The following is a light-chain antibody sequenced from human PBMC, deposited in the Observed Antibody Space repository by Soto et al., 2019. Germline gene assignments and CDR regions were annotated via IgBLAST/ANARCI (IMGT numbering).Light chain of an antibody. CDR1: SSDVGGYNF. J-gene: IGLJ2*01. CDR3: CSYAASNTLL. Sequence: QSALTQPRSVSGSPGQSVTIFCNGTSSDVGGYNFVSWYQQHPGKAPKRMIYDVTERPSGVPDRFSGSKSGNTASLTISGLQAEDEADYDCCSYAASNTLLFGGGTKLTVL. V-gene: IGLV2-11*01. CDR2: DVT.